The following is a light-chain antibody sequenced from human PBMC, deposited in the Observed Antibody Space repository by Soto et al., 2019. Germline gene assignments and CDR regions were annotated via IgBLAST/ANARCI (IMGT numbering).Light chain of an antibody. Sequence: DILLTQSPGTLSPSPGDRATLSCRASQRVSSGYLAWYQQKPGQAPRLLIYGTSSRATAIPHRFSGSGSGTDFPLTISRLEHEDIVVYYCQQYGSGSVTFGQGTKVEIK. V-gene: IGKV3-20*01. J-gene: IGKJ1*01. CDR3: QQYGSGSVT. CDR1: QRVSSGY. CDR2: GTS.